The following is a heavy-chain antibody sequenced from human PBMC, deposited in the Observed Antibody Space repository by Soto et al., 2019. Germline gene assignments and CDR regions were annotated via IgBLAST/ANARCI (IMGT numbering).Heavy chain of an antibody. CDR3: ARATWYSEY. CDR1: GGSINNHY. Sequence: QVHLQESGPGLVKPSETLSLTCSVSGGSINNHYWSWIRQPPGKGLEWIGYVYYTGSTNYNPSLMSRVTMSVDTSKNQFSLNLTSLTAADTAIYYCARATWYSEYWGQGTLVTFSS. J-gene: IGHJ4*02. D-gene: IGHD5-12*01. CDR2: VYYTGST. V-gene: IGHV4-59*11.